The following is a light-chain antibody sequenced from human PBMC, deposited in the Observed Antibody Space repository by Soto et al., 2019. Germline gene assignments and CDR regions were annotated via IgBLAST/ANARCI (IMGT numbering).Light chain of an antibody. J-gene: IGKJ1*01. CDR3: QQYGTSPWT. Sequence: IVLTQSPGTLSLSPGERATLSCRASQTVSSNYLAWYQQKPGQAPRLLINGASSRATGIPDRFSGSGSGADFTRTITRLEPEDFAVYYCQQYGTSPWTFGQGTKVEIK. V-gene: IGKV3-20*01. CDR2: GAS. CDR1: QTVSSNY.